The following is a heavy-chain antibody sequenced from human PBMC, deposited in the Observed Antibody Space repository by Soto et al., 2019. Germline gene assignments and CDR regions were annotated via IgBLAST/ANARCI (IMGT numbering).Heavy chain of an antibody. D-gene: IGHD1-26*01. CDR3: AKVSLGALTFTDYYYYGLDV. V-gene: IGHV3-23*01. J-gene: IGHJ6*02. CDR1: GFPFSTYA. CDR2: ISGGGGST. Sequence: EVQLLESGGGLVQPGGSLRLSCAASGFPFSTYAMNWVRQAPGKGLEWVSAISGGGGSTYYADSVKGRVTISRDNSKNTLYLQMNSLRAEDTAVYYCAKVSLGALTFTDYYYYGLDVWGQGTTVTVSS.